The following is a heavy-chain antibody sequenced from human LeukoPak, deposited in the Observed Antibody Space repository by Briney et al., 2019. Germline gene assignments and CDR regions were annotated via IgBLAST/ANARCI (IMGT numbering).Heavy chain of an antibody. V-gene: IGHV4-59*01. CDR3: ARRLGLRAPFDY. Sequence: SETLSLTCTVSGDSITTDHWTWLRQPPGKGLEWIGSIQDSGRTNYNPTLQSRVTISADRSERPFSLRLNSVTTADTAVYYCARRLGLRAPFDYWGQGTLATVSS. CDR2: IQDSGRT. CDR1: GDSITTDH. J-gene: IGHJ4*02. D-gene: IGHD3-16*01.